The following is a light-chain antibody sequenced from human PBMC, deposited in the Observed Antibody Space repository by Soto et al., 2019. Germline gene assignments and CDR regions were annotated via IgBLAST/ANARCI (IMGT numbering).Light chain of an antibody. CDR1: QDINHF. J-gene: IGKJ5*01. Sequence: DVQMTQSPSSLSASVGDRVTITCQASQDINHFLNWYQQKQGKXXNXXIYDASNLETGVPSTFSGTGSGTHLTITITSLRPEDIETYYCQQYDRLPYTFGQGTRLEIK. V-gene: IGKV1-33*01. CDR2: DAS. CDR3: QQYDRLPYT.